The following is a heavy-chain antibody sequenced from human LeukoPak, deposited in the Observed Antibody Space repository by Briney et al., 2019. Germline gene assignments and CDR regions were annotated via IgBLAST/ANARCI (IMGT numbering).Heavy chain of an antibody. CDR1: GYTFTSYG. D-gene: IGHD5-18*01. CDR3: ARVDTAMVRWYFDL. J-gene: IGHJ2*01. Sequence: RASVKVSCKSSGYTFTSYGISWVRQAPGQGVEWMGWISAYNGNTNYAQKLQGRVTMTTDTSTSTAYMELRSLRSDDTAVYYCARVDTAMVRWYFDLWGRDTLVTVSS. V-gene: IGHV1-18*01. CDR2: ISAYNGNT.